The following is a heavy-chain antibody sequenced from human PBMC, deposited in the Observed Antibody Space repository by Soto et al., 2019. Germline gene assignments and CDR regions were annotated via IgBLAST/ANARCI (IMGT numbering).Heavy chain of an antibody. V-gene: IGHV3-23*01. CDR3: AKGRFFDWLQYYFDY. CDR1: GFTFSSYA. Sequence: EVQPLESGGGLVQPGGSLRLSCAASGFTFSSYAMSWVRQAPGKGLEWVSAISGSGGSTYYADSVKGRFTISRDNSKNTLYLQMNSLRAEDTAVYYCAKGRFFDWLQYYFDYWGQGTLVTVSS. CDR2: ISGSGGST. D-gene: IGHD3-9*01. J-gene: IGHJ4*02.